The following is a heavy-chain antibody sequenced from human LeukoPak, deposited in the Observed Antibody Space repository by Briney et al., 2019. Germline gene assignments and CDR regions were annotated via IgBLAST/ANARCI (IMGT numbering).Heavy chain of an antibody. CDR2: IYYSGST. Sequence: SETLSLTCTVSGGSISSGGYYWSWIRQHPGXXXXXIGYIYYSGSTYYNPSLKSRVTISVDTSKNQFSLKLSSVTAADTAVYYCARDTPTVTGWFDPWGQGTLVTVSS. J-gene: IGHJ5*02. CDR1: GGSISSGGYY. CDR3: ARDTPTVTGWFDP. D-gene: IGHD4-17*01. V-gene: IGHV4-31*03.